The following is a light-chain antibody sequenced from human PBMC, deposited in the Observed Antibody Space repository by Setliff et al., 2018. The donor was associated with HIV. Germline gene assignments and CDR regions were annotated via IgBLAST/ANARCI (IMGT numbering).Light chain of an antibody. J-gene: IGLJ1*01. Sequence: SYELTQPPSVSVAPGKTARITCGGNNIGSKTVHWYQQKAGQAPVLVIYYDTDRPSGIPERSSGSNSGNTATLTINRVEAGDEADYYCQMWDSASDLRNVFGTGTKVTV. CDR1: NIGSKT. CDR3: QMWDSASDLRNV. V-gene: IGLV3-21*04. CDR2: YDT.